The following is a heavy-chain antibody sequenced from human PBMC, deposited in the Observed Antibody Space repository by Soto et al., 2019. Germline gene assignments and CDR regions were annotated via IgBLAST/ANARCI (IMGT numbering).Heavy chain of an antibody. V-gene: IGHV3-7*01. CDR3: ATTTILLRAYPDRGAPYNYYGLDF. J-gene: IGHJ6*02. CDR2: IKQDGSEK. D-gene: IGHD2-8*01. Sequence: EVQLVESGGGLVQPGGSLRLSCAASGFTFSNFWMSWVRQAPGKGLAWVANIKQDGSEKKYVDSVKGRFTISRDNAKNSLFLQMYSLRAEDTAVYYCATTTILLRAYPDRGAPYNYYGLDFWGQGTTVTVSS. CDR1: GFTFSNFW.